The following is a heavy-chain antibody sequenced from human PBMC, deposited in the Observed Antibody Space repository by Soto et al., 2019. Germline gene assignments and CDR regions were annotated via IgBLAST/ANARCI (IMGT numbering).Heavy chain of an antibody. CDR1: GGSISSGGYY. CDR3: ARGASLGELSFYGMDV. D-gene: IGHD3-16*02. CDR2: IYYSGST. V-gene: IGHV4-31*03. J-gene: IGHJ6*02. Sequence: SETLSLTCTVSGGSISSGGYYWSWIRQHPGKGLEWIGYIYYSGSTYYNPSLKSRVTISVDTSRNQFSLKLSSVTAADAAVYYCARGASLGELSFYGMDVWGQGTTVTVSS.